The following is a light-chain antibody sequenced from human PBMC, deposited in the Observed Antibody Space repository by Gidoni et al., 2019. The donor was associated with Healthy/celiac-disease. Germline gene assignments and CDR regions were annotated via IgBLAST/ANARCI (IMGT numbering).Light chain of an antibody. J-gene: IGKJ1*01. V-gene: IGKV3-20*01. CDR1: QSVSSSY. CDR2: GAS. Sequence: EIVLTQSPGTLSLSPGERATLSCRASQSVSSSYLAWYQQKPGQAPRLLIYGASSRATGIPDRFSGSGSGTDFTLTISRLESEDFAVYYCQQYASSSVTFGQGTKVEIK. CDR3: QQYASSSVT.